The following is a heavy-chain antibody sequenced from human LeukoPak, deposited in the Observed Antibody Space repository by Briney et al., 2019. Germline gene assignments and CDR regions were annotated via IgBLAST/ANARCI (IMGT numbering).Heavy chain of an antibody. Sequence: PGGSLRLSCAASGFIFSDYSMGWVRQVPGEGLEWVANINDDGSEKHYVDSVKGRFIISRDNAKNSLYLEMNSLSAEDTAVYYCAAEQQLGMWWYMDVWGKGTTVTVSS. CDR1: GFIFSDYS. V-gene: IGHV3-7*01. J-gene: IGHJ6*03. D-gene: IGHD6-13*01. CDR3: AAEQQLGMWWYMDV. CDR2: INDDGSEK.